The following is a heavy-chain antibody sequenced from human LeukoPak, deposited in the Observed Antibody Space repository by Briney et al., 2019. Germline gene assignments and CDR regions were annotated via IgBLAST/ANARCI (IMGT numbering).Heavy chain of an antibody. CDR3: ARVVRGVIAAYFDS. Sequence: GGSLRLSCAASGFTFSTYWMHWVRQAPGKGLVWVSHINGDGSSTTYADSVKGRFTISRDNAKNTLYLQMNSLRAEDTALYYCARVVRGVIAAYFDSWGQGTLVTVSS. V-gene: IGHV3-74*01. CDR2: INGDGSST. J-gene: IGHJ4*02. D-gene: IGHD3-10*01. CDR1: GFTFSTYW.